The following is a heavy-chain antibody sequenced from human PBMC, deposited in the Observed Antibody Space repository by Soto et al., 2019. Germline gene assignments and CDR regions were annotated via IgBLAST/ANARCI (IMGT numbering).Heavy chain of an antibody. V-gene: IGHV4-31*03. J-gene: IGHJ4*02. CDR2: IYYSGST. CDR1: GGSISSGGYY. CDR3: ARTRPRGFVGYFDY. D-gene: IGHD6-6*01. Sequence: SETLSLTCTVSGGSISSGGYYWSWIRQHPGKGLEWIGYIYYSGSTYYNPSLKSRVTISVDTSKNQFSLKLSSVTAADTAVYYCARTRPRGFVGYFDYWGQGTLVTVSS.